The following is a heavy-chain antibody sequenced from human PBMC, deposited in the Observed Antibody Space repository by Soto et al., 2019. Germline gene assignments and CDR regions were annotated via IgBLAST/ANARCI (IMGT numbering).Heavy chain of an antibody. J-gene: IGHJ1*01. CDR2: ISYDGSNK. CDR3: AVPPYDSSWYGDFQE. V-gene: IGHV3-30*03. CDR1: GFTFSSYG. D-gene: IGHD6-13*01. Sequence: QVQLVESGGGVVQPGRSLRLSCAASGFTFSSYGMHWVRQAPGKGLEWVAVISYDGSNKYYADSVKGRFTISRDNSKNTLYLQMNSLRAEDTAVYYCAVPPYDSSWYGDFQEWGQGTLVTVSS.